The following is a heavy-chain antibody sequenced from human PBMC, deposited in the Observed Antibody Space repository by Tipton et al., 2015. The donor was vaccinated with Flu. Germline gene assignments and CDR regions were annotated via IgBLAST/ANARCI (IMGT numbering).Heavy chain of an antibody. CDR1: GFTFSSYS. V-gene: IGHV3-21*01. CDR3: ARDHLVGVAGMDV. CDR2: IRSSSSYI. D-gene: IGHD1-26*01. Sequence: SLRLSCAASGFTFSSYSMNWVRQAPGKGLEWVSSIRSSSSYIYYADSVKGRFTISRDNAKNSLYLQISTLRAEDTAVYYCARDHLVGVAGMDVWGQGTTVTVSS. J-gene: IGHJ6*02.